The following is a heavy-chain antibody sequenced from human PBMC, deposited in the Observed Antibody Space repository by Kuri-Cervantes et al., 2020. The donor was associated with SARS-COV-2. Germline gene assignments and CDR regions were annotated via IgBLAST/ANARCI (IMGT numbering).Heavy chain of an antibody. V-gene: IGHV1-69*13. Sequence: SVKVSCKASGGAFSSYAISWVRQAPGQGLEWMGRIIPIFGTANYAQKFQGRVTITADESTSTAYMELSSLRSEDTAVCYCARGLVDRYCSSTSCPYYYYYYMDVWGKGTTVTVSS. CDR1: GGAFSSYA. CDR2: IIPIFGTA. CDR3: ARGLVDRYCSSTSCPYYYYYYMDV. D-gene: IGHD2-2*01. J-gene: IGHJ6*03.